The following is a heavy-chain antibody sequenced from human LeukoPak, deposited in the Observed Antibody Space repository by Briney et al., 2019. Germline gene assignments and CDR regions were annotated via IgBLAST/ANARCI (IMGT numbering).Heavy chain of an antibody. CDR1: GFTFSSYW. D-gene: IGHD6-13*01. CDR3: AKGSGSSWYTPLDY. J-gene: IGHJ4*02. Sequence: GGSLRLSCAASGFTFSSYWMSWVRQAPGKGLEWVANIKQDGSEKYYVDSVKGRFTISRDNSKNTLYLQMNSLRAEDTAVYYCAKGSGSSWYTPLDYWGQGTLVTVSS. CDR2: IKQDGSEK. V-gene: IGHV3-7*01.